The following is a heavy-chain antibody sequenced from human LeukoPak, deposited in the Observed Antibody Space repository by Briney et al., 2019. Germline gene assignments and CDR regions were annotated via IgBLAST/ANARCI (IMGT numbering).Heavy chain of an antibody. CDR2: ISSSGSTI. Sequence: GGSLRLSCAAPGFTFSSYEMNWVRQAPGKGLEWVSYISSSGSTIYYADSVKGRFTISRDNAKNSLYLQMNSLRAEDTAVYYCARDRDVVAVAGPGFFDYWGQGTLVTVSS. CDR3: ARDRDVVAVAGPGFFDY. J-gene: IGHJ4*02. D-gene: IGHD6-19*01. CDR1: GFTFSSYE. V-gene: IGHV3-48*03.